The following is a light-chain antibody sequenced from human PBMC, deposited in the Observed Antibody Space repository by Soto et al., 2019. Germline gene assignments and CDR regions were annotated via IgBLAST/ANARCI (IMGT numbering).Light chain of an antibody. Sequence: EIVMTQSPATLSVSPGERATLSCRASQSVSSYLAWYQQKPGQAPRLLIYDASNRATGIPARFSGSGSGTDFTLTISSLQPEDFATYYCQQTNSSPFTFGQRTRLEI. J-gene: IGKJ5*01. CDR2: DAS. V-gene: IGKV3-11*01. CDR1: QSVSSY. CDR3: QQTNSSPFT.